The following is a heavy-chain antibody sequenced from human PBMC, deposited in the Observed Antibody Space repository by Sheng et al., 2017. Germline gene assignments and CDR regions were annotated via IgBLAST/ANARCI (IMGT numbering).Heavy chain of an antibody. CDR1: GFTFSSYA. D-gene: IGHD3-10*01. Sequence: QVQLVESGGGVVQPGRSLRLSCAASGFTFSSYAMHWVRQAPGKGLEWVAVISYDGSNKYYADSVKGRFTISRDNSKNTLYLQMNSLRAEDTAVYYCARGGDLWFGGGDYWGQGTLVTVSS. V-gene: IGHV3-30*04. CDR3: ARGGDLWFGGGDY. CDR2: ISYDGSNK. J-gene: IGHJ4*02.